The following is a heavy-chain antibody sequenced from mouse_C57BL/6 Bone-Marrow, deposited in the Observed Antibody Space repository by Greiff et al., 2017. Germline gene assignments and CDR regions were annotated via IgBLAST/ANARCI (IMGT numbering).Heavy chain of an antibody. V-gene: IGHV2-2*01. J-gene: IGHJ4*01. Sequence: QVQLKESGPGLVQPSQSLSITCTVSGFSLTSYGVHWVRQSPGKGLEWLGVIWSGGSTDYNAAFISRLSISKDNSKSQVFFKMNSLQADDTAIYYCARKNYYSYYYAMDYWGQGTSVTVSS. CDR3: ARKNYYSYYYAMDY. CDR1: GFSLTSYG. D-gene: IGHD2-12*01. CDR2: IWSGGST.